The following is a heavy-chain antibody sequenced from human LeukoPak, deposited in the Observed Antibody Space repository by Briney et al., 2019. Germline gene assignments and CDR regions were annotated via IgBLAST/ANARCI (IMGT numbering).Heavy chain of an antibody. CDR1: GGSFSGYY. CDR3: ARGQRRARSGWFDP. D-gene: IGHD2-2*01. J-gene: IGHJ5*02. CDR2: INHSGST. V-gene: IGHV4-34*01. Sequence: SETLSLTCAVYGGSFSGYYWSWIRQPPGKGLEWIGEINHSGSTNYNPSLKSRITISVDTSKNQFSLKLSSVTAADTAVYYCARGQRRARSGWFDPWGQGTLVTVSS.